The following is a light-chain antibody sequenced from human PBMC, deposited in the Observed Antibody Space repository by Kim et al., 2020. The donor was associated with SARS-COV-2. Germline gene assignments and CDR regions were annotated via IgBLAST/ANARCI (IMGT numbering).Light chain of an antibody. V-gene: IGLV2-14*04. CDR2: DVR. CDR1: SSDVVGYNY. CDR3: SSYTSSSTNYV. Sequence: QSITISCTGSSSDVVGYNYVSWYQQHPGKAPKVMIYDVRNRPSGVSDRFSGSKSGNTASLTISGLQAEDEADYYCSSYTSSSTNYVFGTGTKVTVL. J-gene: IGLJ1*01.